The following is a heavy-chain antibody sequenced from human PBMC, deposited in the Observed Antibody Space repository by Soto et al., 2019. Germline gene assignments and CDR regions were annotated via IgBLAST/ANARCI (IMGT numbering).Heavy chain of an antibody. V-gene: IGHV4-30-2*01. Sequence: SSETLSLTCAVSGGSISSGDYSWSWIRQPPGKGLEWIGYIYHSGSTYYNPSLKSRVTISVDRSKNQFSLELRSLKSDDTAIYYCARDRLRGYDSSGFYSWGQGTMVTVSS. D-gene: IGHD3-22*01. CDR2: IYHSGST. J-gene: IGHJ4*02. CDR1: GGSISSGDYS. CDR3: ARDRLRGYDSSGFYS.